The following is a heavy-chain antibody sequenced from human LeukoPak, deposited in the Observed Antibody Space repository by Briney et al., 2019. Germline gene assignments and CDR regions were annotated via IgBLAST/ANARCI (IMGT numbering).Heavy chain of an antibody. CDR2: IYSAGST. J-gene: IGHJ4*02. V-gene: IGHV3-53*01. D-gene: IGHD6-13*01. CDR1: GFTVSSNS. CDR3: AKGSRSSWWVYYFDY. Sequence: GGSLRLSCTVSGFTVSSNSMSWVRQAPGKGLEWVSFIYSAGSTHYSDSVKGRFTISRDNSKNTLYLQMNSLRAEDTAVYYCAKGSRSSWWVYYFDYWGQGTLVTVSS.